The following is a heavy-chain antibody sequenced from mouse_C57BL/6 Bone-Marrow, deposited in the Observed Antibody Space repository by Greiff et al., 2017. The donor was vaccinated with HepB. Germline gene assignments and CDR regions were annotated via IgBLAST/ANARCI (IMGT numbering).Heavy chain of an antibody. D-gene: IGHD2-1*01. Sequence: EVKLMESGGGLVKPGGSLKLSCAASGFTFSDYGMHWVRQAPEKGLEWVAYISSGSSTIYYADTVKGRFTISRDNAKNTLFLQMTSLRSEDTAMYYCARWGNYYAMDYWGQGTSVTVSS. J-gene: IGHJ4*01. CDR2: ISSGSSTI. CDR3: ARWGNYYAMDY. CDR1: GFTFSDYG. V-gene: IGHV5-17*01.